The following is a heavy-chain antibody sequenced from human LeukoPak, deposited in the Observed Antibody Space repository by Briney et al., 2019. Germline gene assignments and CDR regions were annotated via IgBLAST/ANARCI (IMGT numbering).Heavy chain of an antibody. J-gene: IGHJ3*02. D-gene: IGHD3-9*01. CDR3: ARHPGGYFDWLFPGAFDI. V-gene: IGHV4-59*08. CDR1: GGSISSYY. CDR2: IYYSGST. Sequence: PSETLSLTCTVSGGSISSYYWSWIRQPPGKGLEWIGYIYYSGSTNYNPSLKSRVTISVDTSKNQFSLKLSSVTAADTAVYYCARHPGGYFDWLFPGAFDIWGQGTMVTVSS.